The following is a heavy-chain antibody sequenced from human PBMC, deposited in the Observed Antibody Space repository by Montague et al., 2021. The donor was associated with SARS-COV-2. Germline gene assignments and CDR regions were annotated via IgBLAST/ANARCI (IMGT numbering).Heavy chain of an antibody. Sequence: SLRLSCAASGFTFSKYSMDWVRQAPGKGLEWISSITSSGSFIYYADSVKGRFTISRDNAKNSLFLQMNSLRAEDTAVYYCAKVLVRLHTNWIDSWGQGTLVTVSS. J-gene: IGHJ5*01. CDR2: ITSSGSFI. V-gene: IGHV3-21*01. D-gene: IGHD3-10*01. CDR3: AKVLVRLHTNWIDS. CDR1: GFTFSKYS.